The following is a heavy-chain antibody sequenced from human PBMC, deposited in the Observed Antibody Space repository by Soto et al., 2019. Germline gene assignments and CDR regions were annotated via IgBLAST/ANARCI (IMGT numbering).Heavy chain of an antibody. J-gene: IGHJ4*02. D-gene: IGHD2-15*01. CDR2: ISSNGGGT. V-gene: IGHV3-64*01. Sequence: EVQLVESGGGLVQPGGSLRLSCAASGFTFSSYAMHWVRQAPGKGLEYVSAISSNGGGTYYASSVKGRFTISRDNSKNTLFLQMGSLRAEDMAVYYCARDSIMYSGGSCYFDYWGQGTLVTVSS. CDR3: ARDSIMYSGGSCYFDY. CDR1: GFTFSSYA.